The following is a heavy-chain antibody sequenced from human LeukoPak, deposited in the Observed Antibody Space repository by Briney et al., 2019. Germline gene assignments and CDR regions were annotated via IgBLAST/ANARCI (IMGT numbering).Heavy chain of an antibody. V-gene: IGHV3-30*02. CDR1: VFTISTYS. J-gene: IGHJ4*02. Sequence: GGSLRLSCVASVFTISTYSMHWVRQAPGKGLEWVAFIRYDGRDKLYGDPVKGRFTTSRDNSKNTLYLQMSRLRVEDTAVYYCAKDLDCSGGTCHKAFYCWGQGTLVSVSS. CDR2: IRYDGRDK. CDR3: AKDLDCSGGTCHKAFYC. D-gene: IGHD2-15*01.